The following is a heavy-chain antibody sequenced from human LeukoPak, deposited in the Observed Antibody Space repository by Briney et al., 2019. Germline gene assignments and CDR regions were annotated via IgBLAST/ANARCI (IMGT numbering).Heavy chain of an antibody. CDR3: VPPPNELALHS. D-gene: IGHD1-1*01. V-gene: IGHV3-64D*06. CDR2: ISSNGGSI. CDR1: GFTFSSYA. Sequence: GASLRLSCSASGFTFSSYAIQWVRQAPGKGLEYVSAISSNGGSIYYADSVKGRFTISRDNSKNTLYLQMSSLRAEDTAVYYCVPPPNELALHSWGQGTLVSVSS. J-gene: IGHJ4*02.